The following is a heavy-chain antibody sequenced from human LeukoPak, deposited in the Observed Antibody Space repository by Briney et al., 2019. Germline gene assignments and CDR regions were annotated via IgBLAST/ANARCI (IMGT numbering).Heavy chain of an antibody. J-gene: IGHJ5*02. CDR2: INHSGST. D-gene: IGHD1-26*01. Sequence: SETLSLTCAVYGGSFSGYYWSWIRQPPGKGLEWIGEINHSGSTNYNPSLKSRVTISVDTSKNQFSLKLSSVTAADTAVYYCARDRGVGATVDWFDPWGQGTLVTVSS. V-gene: IGHV4-34*01. CDR1: GGSFSGYY. CDR3: ARDRGVGATVDWFDP.